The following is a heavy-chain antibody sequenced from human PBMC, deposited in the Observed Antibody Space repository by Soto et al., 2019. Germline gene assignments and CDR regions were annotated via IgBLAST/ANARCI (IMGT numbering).Heavy chain of an antibody. D-gene: IGHD5-18*01. CDR3: AREGLRLWHDY. CDR1: GFTFSSYG. J-gene: IGHJ4*02. Sequence: GSLRLSCAASGFTFSSYGMHWVRQAPGKGLEWVAVIWYDGSNKYYADSVKGRFTISRDNSKNTLYLQMNSLRAEDTAVYYCAREGLRLWHDYWGQGTLVTVSS. V-gene: IGHV3-33*01. CDR2: IWYDGSNK.